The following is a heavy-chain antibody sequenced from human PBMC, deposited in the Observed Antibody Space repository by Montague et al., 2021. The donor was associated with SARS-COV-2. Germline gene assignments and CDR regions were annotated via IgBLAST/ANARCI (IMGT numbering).Heavy chain of an antibody. D-gene: IGHD5-24*01. V-gene: IGHV4-59*02. J-gene: IGHJ4*02. CDR2: IYSSGST. CDR3: ARTGDAYTRYYFDY. Sequence: SETLSLTCTVPSGSVSSDYWSWIRQPPGKGLEWIGYIYSSGSTSYNPSLKGRVTISIDTSKNQFSLRLSSVTAADTAVYYCARTGDAYTRYYFDYWGQGTLVTVSS. CDR1: SGSVSSDY.